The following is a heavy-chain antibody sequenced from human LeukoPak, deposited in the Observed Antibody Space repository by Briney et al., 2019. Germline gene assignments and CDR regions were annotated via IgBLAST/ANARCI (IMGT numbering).Heavy chain of an antibody. CDR2: TYYRSKWYN. D-gene: IGHD4-17*01. CDR3: ARGEGYGDLGAFDI. Sequence: SQTLSLTCAISGDSVSSNSAAWNWIRQSPSRGLEWLGRTYYRSKWYNDYAVSVKSRITINPDTSKNQFSLQLSSVTAADTAVYYCARGEGYGDLGAFDIWGQGTMVTVSS. V-gene: IGHV6-1*01. J-gene: IGHJ3*02. CDR1: GDSVSSNSAA.